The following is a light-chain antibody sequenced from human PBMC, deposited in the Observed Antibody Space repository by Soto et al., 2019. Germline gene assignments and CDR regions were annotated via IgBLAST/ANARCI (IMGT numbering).Light chain of an antibody. CDR2: GAS. CDR3: QQYNNGPFT. CDR1: QSVSSN. V-gene: IGKV3D-15*01. J-gene: IGKJ3*01. Sequence: EIVMTQSPATLSVSPGERATLSCRASQSVSSNLAWYQQQPGQVPRLLIYGASTRATGIPARFSGSGSGTEFTLTISSLQSEDFAVYYCQQYNNGPFTFGPGTKVDIK.